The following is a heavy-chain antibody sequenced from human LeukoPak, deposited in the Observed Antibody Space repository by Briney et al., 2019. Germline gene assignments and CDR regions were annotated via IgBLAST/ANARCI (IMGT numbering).Heavy chain of an antibody. J-gene: IGHJ4*02. D-gene: IGHD5-18*01. Sequence: QTGGSLRLSCAASGFTFDDYALHWVRQAPGKGLERVSGISWNSGSIGYADSVKGRFTISRDNAKNSLHLHMNSLRAEDTAVYSCARVYSYGYRPDYFDYWGQGTLVTVSS. V-gene: IGHV3-9*01. CDR2: ISWNSGSI. CDR1: GFTFDDYA. CDR3: ARVYSYGYRPDYFDY.